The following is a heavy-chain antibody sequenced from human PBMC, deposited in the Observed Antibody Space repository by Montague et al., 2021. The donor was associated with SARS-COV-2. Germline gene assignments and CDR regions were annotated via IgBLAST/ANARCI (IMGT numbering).Heavy chain of an antibody. CDR3: ARGFRTVEMPTISFDY. D-gene: IGHD5-24*01. Sequence: SETLSLTCAVYGESVSGFYWGWIRQPPGEGLEWLGEINHSGSPYYNPSLKSRVTMSLDTSKNQFSLKLSSVTAADTAVYFCARGFRTVEMPTISFDYWGQGPLVTVAS. J-gene: IGHJ4*02. CDR1: GESVSGFY. CDR2: INHSGSP. V-gene: IGHV4-34*01.